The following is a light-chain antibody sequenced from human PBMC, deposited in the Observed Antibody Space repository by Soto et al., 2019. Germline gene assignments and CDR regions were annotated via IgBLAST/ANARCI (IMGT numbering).Light chain of an antibody. V-gene: IGKV3-20*01. Sequence: EIVLTQSPGTLSLSPGERATLSCRASQSVSSYLAWYQQKPGQAPRLLIYGASSRATGIPDRFSGSGSGTDFTLTISRLEPEDFAVYYCQQYVSIPLPFGGGTKVDIK. CDR3: QQYVSIPLP. CDR2: GAS. CDR1: QSVSSY. J-gene: IGKJ4*01.